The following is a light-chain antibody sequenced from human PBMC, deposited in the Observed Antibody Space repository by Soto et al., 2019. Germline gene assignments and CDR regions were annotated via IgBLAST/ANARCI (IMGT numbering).Light chain of an antibody. CDR1: QTISTW. CDR2: DAS. J-gene: IGKJ5*01. V-gene: IGKV1-5*01. CDR3: QQLNSYPIT. Sequence: DIQVTQSPPTLSASVGDRVTITCRASQTISTWMAWYQQKPGKAPKLLVYDASTLQSGVASRFSGSGSGTEFTLIISGLQPDDSATYFCQQLNSYPITFGQGTRLEI.